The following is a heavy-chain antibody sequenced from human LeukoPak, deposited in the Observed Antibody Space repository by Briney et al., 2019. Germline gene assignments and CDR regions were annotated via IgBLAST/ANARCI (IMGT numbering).Heavy chain of an antibody. Sequence: SETLSLTCAVYGGSFSGYYWSWIRQPPGKGLEWIGEINHSGSTNYNPSLKSRVTISVDTSKNQFSLKLSSVTAADTAVYYCARAPPRKYYYGSGSYRDNWFDPWGQGTLVTVSS. CDR1: GGSFSGYY. D-gene: IGHD3-10*01. V-gene: IGHV4-34*01. J-gene: IGHJ5*02. CDR2: INHSGST. CDR3: ARAPPRKYYYGSGSYRDNWFDP.